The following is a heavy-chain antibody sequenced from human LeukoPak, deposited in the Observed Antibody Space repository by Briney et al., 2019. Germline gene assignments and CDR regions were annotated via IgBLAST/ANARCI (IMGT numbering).Heavy chain of an antibody. J-gene: IGHJ4*02. V-gene: IGHV4-59*01. CDR3: ARTSSYYDILTARGYFDY. Sequence: SETLSLTCTVSGGSISSYYWSWIRQPPGKGLEWIGYIYYSGSTNYNPSLKSRVTISVDTSKNQFSLKLSSVTAADTAVYYCARTSSYYDILTARGYFDYWGQGTLFTVSS. CDR2: IYYSGST. D-gene: IGHD3-9*01. CDR1: GGSISSYY.